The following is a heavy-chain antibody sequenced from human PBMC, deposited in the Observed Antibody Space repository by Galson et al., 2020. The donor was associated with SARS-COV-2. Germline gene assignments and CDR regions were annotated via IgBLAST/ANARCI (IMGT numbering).Heavy chain of an antibody. CDR3: LSYSSTRQNH. V-gene: IGHV3-64D*06. CDR1: GFMFSDYA. CDR2: ISSNGETS. J-gene: IGHJ5*02. D-gene: IGHD2-2*01. Sequence: GGSLRLSCSASGFMFSDYAMHWVRQAPAKGLEYVSAISSNGETSFYADSVNGRFTMSRDNSKNMFYLQMTALRLEDTAFYFCLSYSSTRQNHWGQGTLVTVSS.